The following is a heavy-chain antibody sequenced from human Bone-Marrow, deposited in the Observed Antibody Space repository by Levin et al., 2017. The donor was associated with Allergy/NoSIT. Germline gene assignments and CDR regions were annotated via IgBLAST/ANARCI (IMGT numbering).Heavy chain of an antibody. CDR1: GFTFSSYA. V-gene: IGHV3-30-3*01. CDR2: ISYDGSNK. D-gene: IGHD3-10*01. Sequence: GESLKISCAASGFTFSSYAMHWVRQAPGKGLEWVAVISYDGSNKYYADSVKGRFTISRDNSKNPLFLQMNSLRAEDTAVYYCARGRSDSGSYYPFDPWGQGTLVTVSS. J-gene: IGHJ5*02. CDR3: ARGRSDSGSYYPFDP.